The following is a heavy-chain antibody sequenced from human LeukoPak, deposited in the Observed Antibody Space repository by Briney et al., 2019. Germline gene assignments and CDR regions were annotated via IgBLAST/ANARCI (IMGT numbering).Heavy chain of an antibody. CDR2: INHSGST. CDR3: ARRVEGSSWYGNWYFDL. V-gene: IGHV4-39*07. D-gene: IGHD6-13*01. CDR1: GGSISTSSYY. Sequence: PSETLSLTCTVSGGSISTSSYYWSWIRQPPGKGLEWIGEINHSGSTNYNPSLKSRVTISVDTSKNQFSLKLSSVTAADTAVYYCARRVEGSSWYGNWYFDLWGRGTLVTVSS. J-gene: IGHJ2*01.